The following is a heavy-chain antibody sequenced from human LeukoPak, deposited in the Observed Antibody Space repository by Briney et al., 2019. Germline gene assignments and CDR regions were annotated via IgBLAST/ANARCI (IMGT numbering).Heavy chain of an antibody. CDR2: IYYSGST. J-gene: IGHJ6*02. CDR3: ARRTNIAVAGTKYYYYGMDV. Sequence: PSETLSLTCTVSGGSISSSSYYWGWIRQPPGKGLEWIGSIYYSGSTYYNPSLKSRVTISVDTSKNQFSLKLSSVTAADTAVYYCARRTNIAVAGTKYYYYGMDVWGQGTTVTVSS. D-gene: IGHD6-19*01. CDR1: GGSISSSSYY. V-gene: IGHV4-39*01.